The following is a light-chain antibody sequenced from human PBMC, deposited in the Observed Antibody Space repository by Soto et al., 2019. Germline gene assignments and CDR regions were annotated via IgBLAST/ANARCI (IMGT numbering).Light chain of an antibody. J-gene: IGKJ2*01. CDR1: QSVSSSY. V-gene: IGKV3-20*01. Sequence: EIVLTQSPGTLSLSPGERATLSCRASQSVSSSYLAWYQQKPGQAPRLLIYGASSRATGIPDRFSGSRSGTDFTLTISRLESEDFAVYYCQQYGSSPNTFGQGTKLEIK. CDR3: QQYGSSPNT. CDR2: GAS.